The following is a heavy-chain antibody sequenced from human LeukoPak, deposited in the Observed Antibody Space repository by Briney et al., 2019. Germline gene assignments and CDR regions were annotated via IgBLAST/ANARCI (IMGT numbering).Heavy chain of an antibody. J-gene: IGHJ6*03. D-gene: IGHD3-3*01. CDR2: IKSKTDGGTT. CDR3: TTAFGSPPPRYYYYYMDV. Sequence: GGSLRLSCTASGFTFGDYAMNWFRQAPGKGLEWVGRIKSKTDGGTTDYAAPVKGRFTISRDDSKNTLYLQMNSLKTEDTAVYYCTTAFGSPPPRYYYYYMDVWGKGTTVTVSS. V-gene: IGHV3-15*01. CDR1: GFTFGDYA.